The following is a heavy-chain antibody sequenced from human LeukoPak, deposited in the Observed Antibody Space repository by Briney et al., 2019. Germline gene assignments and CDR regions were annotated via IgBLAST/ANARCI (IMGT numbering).Heavy chain of an antibody. V-gene: IGHV3-73*01. CDR1: GFTFSGSA. D-gene: IGHD3-22*01. J-gene: IGHJ5*02. CDR2: IDKKDKGYATAT. Sequence: GGSLKLSCAASGFTFSGSAIHWVRQASGKGLEWVGQIDKKDKGYATATAYAASVKGRFTISRDDSINTAYLQMKSLKTEDTALYYCTRDSRTYNWFDPWGQGTLVTVSS. CDR3: TRDSRTYNWFDP.